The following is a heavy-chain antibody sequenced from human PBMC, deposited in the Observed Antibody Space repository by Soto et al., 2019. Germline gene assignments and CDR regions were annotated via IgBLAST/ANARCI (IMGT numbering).Heavy chain of an antibody. CDR2: INHSGST. J-gene: IGHJ5*02. CDR3: ARAGSSSWSRKGNWFDP. CDR1: GGSFSGYY. D-gene: IGHD6-13*01. V-gene: IGHV4-34*01. Sequence: SETLSLTCAVYGGSFSGYYWSWIRQPPGKGLEWIGEINHSGSTNYNPSLKSRVTISVDTSKNQFSLKLSSVTAADTAVYYCARAGSSSWSRKGNWFDPWGQGTLVTVSS.